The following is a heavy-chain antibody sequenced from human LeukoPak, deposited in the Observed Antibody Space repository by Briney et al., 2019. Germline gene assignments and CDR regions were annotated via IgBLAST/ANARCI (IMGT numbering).Heavy chain of an antibody. D-gene: IGHD2-2*01. CDR2: IYDSRST. J-gene: IGHJ6*02. CDR1: GXSISSYH. Sequence: PSETLSLTCTVSGXSISSYHWSWIRQPPGKGLQWIGYIYDSRSTNYNPSLKSRVTMSVDTSKNQFSLRLSSVTAADTAVYYCARSGSCSSSTMCSAYNYYGMDVWGQGTTVTVSS. V-gene: IGHV4-59*08. CDR3: ARSGSCSSSTMCSAYNYYGMDV.